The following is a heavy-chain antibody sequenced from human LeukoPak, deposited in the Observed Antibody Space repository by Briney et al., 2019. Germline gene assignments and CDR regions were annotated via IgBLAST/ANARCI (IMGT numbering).Heavy chain of an antibody. Sequence: PSETLSLTCTVSGGSISSYYWSWIRQPPGKGLEWIAYIFNSGTTNYNPSLKSRVTISVDTFKNQFSLKLSSVTAADTAVYYCARTGGYEGGYWGQGTLVTVSS. CDR1: GGSISSYY. CDR2: IFNSGTT. D-gene: IGHD5-12*01. CDR3: ARTGGYEGGY. J-gene: IGHJ4*02. V-gene: IGHV4-59*08.